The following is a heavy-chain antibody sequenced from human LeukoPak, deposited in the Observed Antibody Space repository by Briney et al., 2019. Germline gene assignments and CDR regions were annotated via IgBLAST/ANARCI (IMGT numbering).Heavy chain of an antibody. CDR3: AREVFAGHRAFDY. Sequence: SVKVSCKASGGTLSSYAISWVRQAPGQGLEWMGGIIPIFGTANYAQKFQGRVTITADESTSTAYMELSSLRSEDTAVYYCAREVFAGHRAFDYWGQGTLVTVSS. J-gene: IGHJ4*02. V-gene: IGHV1-69*13. CDR2: IIPIFGTA. CDR1: GGTLSSYA.